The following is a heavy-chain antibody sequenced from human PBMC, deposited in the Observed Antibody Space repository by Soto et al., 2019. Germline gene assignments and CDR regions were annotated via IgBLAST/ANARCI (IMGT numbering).Heavy chain of an antibody. Sequence: NPSETLSLTCSVSGDSISTVDYFWAWIRQPPGQALEYIGYIYKSATTYYNPSFEGRVAISLDTSKSHFSLNVTSVTAADTAVYFCARGRYCLTGRCFPNWFDSWGQGTLVTVPQ. V-gene: IGHV4-30-4*01. D-gene: IGHD2-15*01. CDR2: IYKSATT. CDR1: GDSISTVDYF. J-gene: IGHJ5*01. CDR3: ARGRYCLTGRCFPNWFDS.